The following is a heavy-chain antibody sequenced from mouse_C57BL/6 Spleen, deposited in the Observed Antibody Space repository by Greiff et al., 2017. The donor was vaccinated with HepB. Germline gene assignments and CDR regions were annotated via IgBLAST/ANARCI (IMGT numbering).Heavy chain of an antibody. CDR3: ARAGEYYGSSF. Sequence: QVQLQQPGAELVRPGSSVKLSCKASGYTFTSYWMDWVKQRPGQGLEWIGNIYPSDSETHYNQKFKDKATLTVDKSSSTAYMQLSSLTSEDSAVYYCARAGEYYGSSFWGQGTTLTVSS. CDR1: GYTFTSYW. CDR2: IYPSDSET. J-gene: IGHJ2*01. V-gene: IGHV1-61*01. D-gene: IGHD1-1*01.